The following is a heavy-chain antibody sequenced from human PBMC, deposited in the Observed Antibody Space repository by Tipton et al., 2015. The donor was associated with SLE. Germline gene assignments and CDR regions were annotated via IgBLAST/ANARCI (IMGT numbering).Heavy chain of an antibody. D-gene: IGHD2-21*02. Sequence: TLSLTCTVSGGSISSYYWSWIRQPPGKGLEWIGYIGHSGSTNYNPSLNSRVTMSIDTSKNQFSRKLTSVTAADTAVYYCARQLGWGDPFAFDYWGQGTLVTVSP. CDR1: GGSISSYY. CDR3: ARQLGWGDPFAFDY. J-gene: IGHJ4*02. V-gene: IGHV4-59*08. CDR2: IGHSGST.